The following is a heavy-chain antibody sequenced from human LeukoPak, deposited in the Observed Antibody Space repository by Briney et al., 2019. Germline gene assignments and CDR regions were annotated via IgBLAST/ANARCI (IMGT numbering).Heavy chain of an antibody. J-gene: IGHJ4*02. CDR3: ARADWFDY. CDR1: GYIFTNYG. Sequence: ASVKVSCKASGYIFTNYGITWVRQAPGQGLEWMGIINPSGGSTSYAQKFQGRVTMTRDTSTSTVYMELSSLRSEDTAVYYCARADWFDYWGQGTLVTVSS. D-gene: IGHD2-21*01. V-gene: IGHV1-46*01. CDR2: INPSGGST.